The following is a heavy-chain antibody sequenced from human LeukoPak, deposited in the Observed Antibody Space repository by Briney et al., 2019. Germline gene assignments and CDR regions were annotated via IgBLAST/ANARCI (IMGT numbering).Heavy chain of an antibody. J-gene: IGHJ6*03. V-gene: IGHV1-8*01. CDR1: GGTFTSYD. D-gene: IGHD6-6*01. Sequence: ASVQVSCQPSGGTFTSYDIIWVGQAAGQGLEWMGWMNPTSGNTGYAQKFQSRVTMTRDTSISTAYIELSSLRSEDTAVYYCARALSIAARRSRRVYYYMDVWGKGTTVTVSS. CDR3: ARALSIAARRSRRVYYYMDV. CDR2: MNPTSGNT.